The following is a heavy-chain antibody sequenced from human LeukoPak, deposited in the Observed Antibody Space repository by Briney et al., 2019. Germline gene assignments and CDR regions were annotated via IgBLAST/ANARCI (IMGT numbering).Heavy chain of an antibody. Sequence: AGGSLRLSCAASGFTFDDYAMHWVRQAPGKGREWVSLISWDGGSTYYADSVKGRFTISRDNSKNSLYLQMNSLRAEDTALYYCAKDHGSSGWYPHYWGQGTLVTVFS. D-gene: IGHD6-19*01. V-gene: IGHV3-43D*03. CDR3: AKDHGSSGWYPHY. CDR2: ISWDGGST. CDR1: GFTFDDYA. J-gene: IGHJ4*02.